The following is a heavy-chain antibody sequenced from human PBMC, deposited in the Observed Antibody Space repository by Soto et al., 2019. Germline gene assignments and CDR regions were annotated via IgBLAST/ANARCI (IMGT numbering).Heavy chain of an antibody. CDR2: ISSSSSYI. V-gene: IGHV3-21*01. Sequence: GGSLRLSCAASGFTFSSYSMNWVRQAPGKGLEWVSSISSSSSYIYYADSVKGRFTISRDNAKNSLYLQMNSLRAEDTAVYYCAREGGITIFDFEKWGQGTLLTISS. J-gene: IGHJ4*02. CDR3: AREGGITIFDFEK. D-gene: IGHD3-3*01. CDR1: GFTFSSYS.